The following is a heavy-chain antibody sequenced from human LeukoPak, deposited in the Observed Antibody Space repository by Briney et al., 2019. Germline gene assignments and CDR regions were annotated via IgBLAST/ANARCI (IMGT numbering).Heavy chain of an antibody. D-gene: IGHD3-16*02. CDR2: IYTTGMT. J-gene: IGHJ4*02. V-gene: IGHV4-4*07. CDR1: GGSINSYW. Sequence: SETLSLTCSVSGGSINSYWWSWIRQPAGKGLEFIGRIYTTGMTNYNPSLKSRVSMSVDTSKNRFSLELRSVTAADTAVYFCARAGYTISSYRFDYWGQGALVTVSS. CDR3: ARAGYTISSYRFDY.